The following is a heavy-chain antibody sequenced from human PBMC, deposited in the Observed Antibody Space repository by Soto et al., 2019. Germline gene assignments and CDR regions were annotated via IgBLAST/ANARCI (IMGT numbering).Heavy chain of an antibody. CDR1: GGSFSGYY. J-gene: IGHJ4*02. CDR2: INHSGSS. CDR3: ARGDAPFTDMVTGDPRSWYYFDY. Sequence: LSLTCAVYGGSFSGYYWSWIRQPPGKGLEWIGEINHSGSSNYNPSLKSRVTISVDTSKNQFSLKLNSVTAADTAVYYCARGDAPFTDMVTGDPRSWYYFDYWGQG. D-gene: IGHD5-18*01. V-gene: IGHV4-34*01.